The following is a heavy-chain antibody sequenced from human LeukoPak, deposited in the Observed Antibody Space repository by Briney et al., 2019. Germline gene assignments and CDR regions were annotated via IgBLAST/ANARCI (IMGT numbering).Heavy chain of an antibody. CDR3: ARDVVVTSSPDAFDI. CDR1: GDSVNSGGYY. CDR2: ISNSGTT. Sequence: PSETLSLTCAVSGDSVNSGGYYWTWIRHYPGKGLEWIGHISNSGTTSYNPSLRSRVSISVDTSYNHFSLTPTSVTAADTAVYYCARDVVVTSSPDAFDIWGQGTMVVVSS. J-gene: IGHJ3*02. D-gene: IGHD2-21*02. V-gene: IGHV4-31*11.